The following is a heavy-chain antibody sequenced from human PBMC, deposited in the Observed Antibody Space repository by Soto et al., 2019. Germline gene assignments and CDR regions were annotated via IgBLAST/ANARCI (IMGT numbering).Heavy chain of an antibody. CDR1: SYTFTGYY. J-gene: IGHJ5*02. CDR2: INPNSGGT. CDR3: ARARRVGIAVAVYNWFDP. D-gene: IGHD6-19*01. Sequence: SVKVSFKASSYTFTGYYMHWVRQAPGQGLEWMGWINPNSGGTNYAQKFQGRVTMTGDTSISTAYMELSRLRSDDTAVYYCARARRVGIAVAVYNWFDPWGQGTLVTVSS. V-gene: IGHV1-2*02.